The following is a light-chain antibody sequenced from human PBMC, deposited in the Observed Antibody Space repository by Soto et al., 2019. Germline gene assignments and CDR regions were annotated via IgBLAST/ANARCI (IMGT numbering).Light chain of an antibody. CDR1: SSDVGGYNY. Sequence: QSALTQPASVSGSPGQSITISCTGTSSDVGGYNYVSWYQQHPGKAPNLMISDVSNRPSGVSHRFSGSKSGITASLTISGLQAEDEADYYCSSYSSSGTLVVFGGGTKVTVL. V-gene: IGLV2-14*01. J-gene: IGLJ2*01. CDR2: DVS. CDR3: SSYSSSGTLVV.